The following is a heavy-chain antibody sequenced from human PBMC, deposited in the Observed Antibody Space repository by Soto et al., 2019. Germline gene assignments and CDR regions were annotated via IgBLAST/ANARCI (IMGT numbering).Heavy chain of an antibody. Sequence: QVQLQESGPGLVKPSQTLSLTCSVSGGSISSGDYYWSWIRQHPGKGLEWIGFIYYSGSTYSNPSLKGRVTMSIGTSANQCSLRLRSVTAAATAGYYCARGATAGGVMMDGWFDLWGQGTLVAVSS. J-gene: IGHJ5*02. CDR3: ARGATAGGVMMDGWFDL. D-gene: IGHD3-16*01. CDR2: IYYSGST. CDR1: GGSISSGDYY. V-gene: IGHV4-31*03.